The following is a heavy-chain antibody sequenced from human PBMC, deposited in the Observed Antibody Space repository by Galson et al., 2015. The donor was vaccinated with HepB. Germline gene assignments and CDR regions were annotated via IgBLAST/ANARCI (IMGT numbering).Heavy chain of an antibody. CDR3: ARDRGTVSANYFDY. V-gene: IGHV1-2*02. Sequence: SVKVSCKASGYTFTVYYLHWVRQAPGQGLEWLGLINPNTGGTNYAQNFQGRVTMTRDTSISTGYMELSRLRSDDTAVYYCARDRGTVSANYFDYWGQGTLVTVSS. D-gene: IGHD5/OR15-5a*01. CDR1: GYTFTVYY. J-gene: IGHJ4*02. CDR2: INPNTGGT.